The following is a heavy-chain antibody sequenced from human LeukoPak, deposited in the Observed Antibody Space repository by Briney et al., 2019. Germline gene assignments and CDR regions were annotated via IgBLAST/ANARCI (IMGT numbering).Heavy chain of an antibody. CDR3: AREPSSHYGEFDY. CDR2: INPNSGGT. D-gene: IGHD3-16*01. Sequence: GASVKVSCKASGYTFIVYYIHWVRQAPGQGLEWMGCINPNSGGTNYAQKFQGRVTMTRATSINTAYMELSRLRSDDTAVYYCAREPSSHYGEFDYWGQGTLVTVSS. CDR1: GYTFIVYY. V-gene: IGHV1-2*02. J-gene: IGHJ4*02.